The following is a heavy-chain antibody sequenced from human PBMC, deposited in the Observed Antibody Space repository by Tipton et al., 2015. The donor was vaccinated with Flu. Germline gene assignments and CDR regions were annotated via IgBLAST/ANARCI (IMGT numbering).Heavy chain of an antibody. V-gene: IGHV3-30*18. J-gene: IGHJ4*02. Sequence: SLRLSCAASGFTFDNYDMHWVRQAPGKGLEWVARISSDGSEKYYADSVKGRFAISRDKSKNTLYLQTTSLRAEDTAVYYCAKELRPYSSGSYSYYGHWGQGTLVTVSS. CDR1: GFTFDNYD. CDR2: ISSDGSEK. D-gene: IGHD3-10*01. CDR3: AKELRPYSSGSYSYYGH.